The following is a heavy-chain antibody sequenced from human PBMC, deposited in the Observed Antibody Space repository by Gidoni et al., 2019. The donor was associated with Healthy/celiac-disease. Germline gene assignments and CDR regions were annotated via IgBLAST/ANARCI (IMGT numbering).Heavy chain of an antibody. D-gene: IGHD6-13*01. J-gene: IGHJ4*02. CDR1: GSTFSSYA. V-gene: IGHV3-23*01. Sequence: VRLLAGGGGLVPPGVFVRPSCAAVGSTFSSYAMSWVRQAAGKGLAWVGSMSIKGGSTDYADSVKGRFTSSRYNSKNTLYLQMNSLRAEDTAVEDCAKGVSSCSDLRVDYWGQGTLVTVSS. CDR2: MSIKGGST. CDR3: AKGVSSCSDLRVDY.